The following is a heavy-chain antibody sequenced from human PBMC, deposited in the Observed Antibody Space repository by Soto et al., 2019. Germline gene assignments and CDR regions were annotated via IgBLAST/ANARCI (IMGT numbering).Heavy chain of an antibody. V-gene: IGHV1-18*01. J-gene: IGHJ4*02. CDR3: ARFDRNLDEDITMVRGAPKGFDY. CDR1: GYTFTSYG. D-gene: IGHD3-10*01. Sequence: GASVKVSCKASGYTFTSYGISGVRQAPGQGLEWMGWISAYNGNTNYAQKLQGRVTMTTDTSTSTAYMELRSLRSEDTAVYYCARFDRNLDEDITMVRGAPKGFDYWGQGALVTVSS. CDR2: ISAYNGNT.